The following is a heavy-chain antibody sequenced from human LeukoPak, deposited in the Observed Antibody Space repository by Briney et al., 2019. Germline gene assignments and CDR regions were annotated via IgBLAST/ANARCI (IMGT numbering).Heavy chain of an antibody. D-gene: IGHD2-2*02. J-gene: IGHJ1*01. CDR1: GFTFSSYG. CDR2: IWYDGSNK. CDR3: ARAPRYCSSTSCYKAEYFQH. Sequence: SGGSLRLSCAASGFTFSSYGMHWVRQAPGKGLEWVAVIWYDGSNKYYADSVKGRFTISRDNSKNTLYLQVNSLRAEDTAVYYCARAPRYCSSTSCYKAEYFQHWGQGTLVTVSS. V-gene: IGHV3-33*01.